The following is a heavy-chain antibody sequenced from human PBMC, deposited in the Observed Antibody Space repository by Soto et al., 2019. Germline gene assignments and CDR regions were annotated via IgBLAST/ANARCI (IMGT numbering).Heavy chain of an antibody. CDR1: GFTFSSYA. J-gene: IGHJ4*02. D-gene: IGHD1-26*01. V-gene: IGHV3-23*01. CDR3: AKGGSGSYYID. CDR2: ISGSGGST. Sequence: EVQLLESGGGLVQPGGSLRLSCAASGFTFSSYAMRWVRQAPGKGLEWVSAISGSGGSTYYADSVKGRFTISRDNSKNTLYLQMNSLIAEDTAVYYCAKGGSGSYYIDWGQGTLVTVSS.